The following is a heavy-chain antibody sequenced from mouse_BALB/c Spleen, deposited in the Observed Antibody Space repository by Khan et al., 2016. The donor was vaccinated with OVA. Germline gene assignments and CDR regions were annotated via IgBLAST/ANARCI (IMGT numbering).Heavy chain of an antibody. V-gene: IGHV2-9*02. D-gene: IGHD2-1*01. Sequence: VQLQESGPGLVAPSQSLSITCTVAGFSLTSYGVHWVRQPPGKGLEWLGVIWAGGSTNYNSALMSRLIISKDNSKSQVLLKMNSLQTDDTAMYYCARGQYGNSAWFANWGQGTLVTGSA. CDR1: GFSLTSYG. CDR2: IWAGGST. CDR3: ARGQYGNSAWFAN. J-gene: IGHJ3*01.